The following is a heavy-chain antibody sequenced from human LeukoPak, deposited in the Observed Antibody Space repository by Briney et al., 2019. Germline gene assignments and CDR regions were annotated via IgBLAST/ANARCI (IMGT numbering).Heavy chain of an antibody. Sequence: SETLSLTCAVYGGSFSGYYWSWIRQPPGKGLEWIGEINHSGSTNYNPSLKSRVTISVDTSKNQFSLKLSSVTAADTAVYYCARYRGRLNWNDRRRGYYYYMDVWGKGTTVTVSS. V-gene: IGHV4-34*01. J-gene: IGHJ6*03. D-gene: IGHD1-1*01. CDR1: GGSFSGYY. CDR2: INHSGST. CDR3: ARYRGRLNWNDRRRGYYYYMDV.